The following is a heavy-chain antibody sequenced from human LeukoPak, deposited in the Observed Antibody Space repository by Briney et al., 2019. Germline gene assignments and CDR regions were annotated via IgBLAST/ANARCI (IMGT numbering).Heavy chain of an antibody. Sequence: GGSLRLSCAASEFTFSNYAMSWVRQAPGKGLEWVSAISGSGGSTYYADSVKGRFTISRDNSKNTLYLQMNSLGAEDTAVYYCAKGPEGRRNSDYYYYGMDVWGQGTTVTVSS. D-gene: IGHD4-11*01. CDR2: ISGSGGST. CDR1: EFTFSNYA. CDR3: AKGPEGRRNSDYYYYGMDV. V-gene: IGHV3-23*01. J-gene: IGHJ6*02.